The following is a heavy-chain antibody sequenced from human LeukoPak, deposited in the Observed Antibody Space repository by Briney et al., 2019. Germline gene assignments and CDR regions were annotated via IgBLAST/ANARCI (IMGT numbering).Heavy chain of an antibody. CDR1: GYTFTSYD. D-gene: IGHD5-12*01. CDR3: ASGGSYSGYEQSYYYYYGMDV. J-gene: IGHJ6*02. CDR2: MNPNSGNT. V-gene: IGHV1-8*01. Sequence: ASVKVSCKASGYTFTSYDINWVRQATGQGLEWMGWMNPNSGNTGYAQKFQGRVTMTRNTSISTAYMELSSLRSEDTAVYYCASGGSYSGYEQSYYYYYGMDVWGQGTTVTVSS.